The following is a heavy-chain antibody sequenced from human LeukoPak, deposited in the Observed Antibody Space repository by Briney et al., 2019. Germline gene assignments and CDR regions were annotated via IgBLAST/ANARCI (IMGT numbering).Heavy chain of an antibody. CDR2: INHSGST. Sequence: SETLSLTCAVYGGSFSGYYWSWIRQPPGKGLEWIGEINHSGSTNYNPSLKSRVTISVDTSKYQFSLKLSSVTAADTAVYYCARCTPGGVLGAFDIWGQGTMVTVSS. CDR3: ARCTPGGVLGAFDI. V-gene: IGHV4-34*01. J-gene: IGHJ3*02. D-gene: IGHD2-2*01. CDR1: GGSFSGYY.